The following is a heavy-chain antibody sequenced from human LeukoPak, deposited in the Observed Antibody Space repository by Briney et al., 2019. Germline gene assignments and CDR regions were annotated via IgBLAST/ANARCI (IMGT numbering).Heavy chain of an antibody. CDR2: IYTSRST. J-gene: IGHJ6*02. CDR3: ARDGADSSGYSGYYYYGMDV. Sequence: SETLSLTCTVSGGSISSYYWSWIRQPAGKGLEWIGRIYTSRSTNYNPSLKSRVTMSVDTSKNQFSLKLSSVTAADTAVYYCARDGADSSGYSGYYYYGMDVWGQGTTVTVSS. D-gene: IGHD3-22*01. CDR1: GGSISSYY. V-gene: IGHV4-4*07.